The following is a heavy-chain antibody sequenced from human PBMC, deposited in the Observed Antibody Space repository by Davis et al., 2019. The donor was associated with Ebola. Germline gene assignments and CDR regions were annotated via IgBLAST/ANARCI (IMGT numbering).Heavy chain of an antibody. CDR2: ISGDSRTI. CDR3: ARHDDY. V-gene: IGHV3-48*02. CDR1: GFTFSGYS. J-gene: IGHJ4*02. Sequence: GGSLRLSCAASGFTFSGYSMNWVRQVPGKGLEWVSYISGDSRTIDYADSVKGRFTVSRDNAKNLLYLQMNSLRDEDTALYYCARHDDYWGQGTLVTVSS.